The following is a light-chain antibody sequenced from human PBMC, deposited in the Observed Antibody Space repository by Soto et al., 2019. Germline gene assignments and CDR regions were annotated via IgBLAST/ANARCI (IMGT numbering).Light chain of an antibody. V-gene: IGLV2-14*01. Sequence: QSVLTQPASVSGSVGQSITISCTGTSSDVGGYDFVSWYQHHPGKAPKLIIYEVRTRPSGVSDRFSGSKSGNTASLTISGLQADDEADYYCSSYTSDWGVFGTGTKVTVL. CDR1: SSDVGGYDF. J-gene: IGLJ1*01. CDR3: SSYTSDWGV. CDR2: EVR.